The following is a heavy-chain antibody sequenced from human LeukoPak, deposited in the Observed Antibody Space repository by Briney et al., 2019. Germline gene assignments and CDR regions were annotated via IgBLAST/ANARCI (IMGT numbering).Heavy chain of an antibody. CDR1: GFTFSDYY. J-gene: IGHJ4*02. Sequence: GGSLRLSCAASGFTFSDYYMSWLRQAPGKGLEWISYISSSASTMNYADSVKGRFTISRDNAKNSLYLQINSLRAEDTAVYYCARGGSDSRGYYVYYFDYWGQGTLVTVSS. CDR2: ISSSASTM. CDR3: ARGGSDSRGYYVYYFDY. V-gene: IGHV3-11*04. D-gene: IGHD3-22*01.